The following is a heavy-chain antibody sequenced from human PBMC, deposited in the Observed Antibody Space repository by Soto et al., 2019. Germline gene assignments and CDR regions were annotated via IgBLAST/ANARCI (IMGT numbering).Heavy chain of an antibody. CDR3: ARGGGTILAPLP. CDR2: INSNSGAT. V-gene: IGHV1-2*02. Sequence: QVQLVQSGAEVKKPGASVKVSCKASGYTFTGYFMHWVRQAPGQGLEWMGWINSNSGATKYAQKFQGRVTLSRDTSLSTAYMELSGLRSDDTAVYYCARGGGTILAPLPWGQGTLVTVSS. J-gene: IGHJ5*02. D-gene: IGHD3-3*01. CDR1: GYTFTGYF.